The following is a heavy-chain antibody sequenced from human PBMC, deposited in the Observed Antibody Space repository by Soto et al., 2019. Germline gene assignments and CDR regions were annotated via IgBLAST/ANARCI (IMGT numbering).Heavy chain of an antibody. V-gene: IGHV4-31*03. CDR2: IYYSGST. CDR3: AREGAAPYYYYGMDV. J-gene: IGHJ6*02. Sequence: PSETHSLTSTVSGGNIGSGGYFWSWIRQHPGKGLEWIGFIYYSGSTYYNPSLKSRVTISVDTSKNQFSLKLSSVTAADTAVYYCAREGAAPYYYYGMDVWGQGTTVTVSS. D-gene: IGHD6-6*01. CDR1: GGNIGSGGYF.